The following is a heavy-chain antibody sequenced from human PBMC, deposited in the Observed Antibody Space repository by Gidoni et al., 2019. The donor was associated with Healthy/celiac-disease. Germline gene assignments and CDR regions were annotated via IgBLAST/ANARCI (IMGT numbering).Heavy chain of an antibody. CDR2: INHSGST. V-gene: IGHV4-34*01. D-gene: IGHD2-2*01. CDR1: GGSFSGYY. J-gene: IGHJ4*02. CDR3: ARDIVVVPAAMPGYFDY. Sequence: QVQLQQWGAGLLKPSETLSLTCAVYGGSFSGYYCRWIRQPPGKGLEWIGEINHSGSTNYNPSLKSRVTISVDTSKNQFSLKLSSVTAADTAVYYCARDIVVVPAAMPGYFDYWGQGTLVTVSS.